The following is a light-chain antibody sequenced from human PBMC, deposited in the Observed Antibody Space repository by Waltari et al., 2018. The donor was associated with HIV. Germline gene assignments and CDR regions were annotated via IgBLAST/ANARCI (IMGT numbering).Light chain of an antibody. CDR2: DAS. CDR3: QQYNNWPPRDT. V-gene: IGKV3-15*01. J-gene: IGKJ2*01. Sequence: EILMTQSPATLSVSPGERATLSCRASQSVSSNLAWYQQKPGQAPRLLVYDASTRATGIPARFSGSGSGTEFTLTISSLQSEDFAVYYCQQYNNWPPRDTCGQGTKLEIK. CDR1: QSVSSN.